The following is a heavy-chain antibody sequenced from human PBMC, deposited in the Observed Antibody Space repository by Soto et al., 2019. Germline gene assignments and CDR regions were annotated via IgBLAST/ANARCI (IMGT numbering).Heavy chain of an antibody. CDR2: IYYSGST. Sequence: KSSETLSLTCTVSGGSISSSSYYWGWIRQPPGKGLEWIGSIYYSGSTYYNPSLKSRVTISVDTSKNQFSLKLSSVTAADTAVYYCASRGTMGATLDYWGQGTLVTVSS. J-gene: IGHJ4*02. D-gene: IGHD1-26*01. CDR1: GGSISSSSYY. V-gene: IGHV4-39*01. CDR3: ASRGTMGATLDY.